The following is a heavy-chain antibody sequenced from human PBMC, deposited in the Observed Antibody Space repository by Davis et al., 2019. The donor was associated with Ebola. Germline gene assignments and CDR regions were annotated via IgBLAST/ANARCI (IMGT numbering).Heavy chain of an antibody. CDR2: INPTSGGT. J-gene: IGHJ6*02. V-gene: IGHV1-2*04. CDR3: ARSRRSSSSWTYYYYGMDV. Sequence: AASVTVSCKASGYTFTGYYMHWVRQAPGQGLEWMGWINPTSGGTNYAQKFQGWVTMTRDTSISTAYMELSRLRSDDTAVYYCARSRRSSSSWTYYYYGMDVWGQGTTVTVSS. D-gene: IGHD6-13*01. CDR1: GYTFTGYY.